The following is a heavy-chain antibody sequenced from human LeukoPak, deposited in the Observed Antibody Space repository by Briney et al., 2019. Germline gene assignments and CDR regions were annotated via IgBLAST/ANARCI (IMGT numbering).Heavy chain of an antibody. CDR3: ARDQRYRGAFDI. CDR2: IYYSGST. V-gene: IGHV4-59*01. CDR1: GGSISSYH. Sequence: SETLSLTCTVSGGSISSYHWSWIRQPPGKGLEWIGYIYYSGSTNYNPSLKSRVTISVDTSKNQFSLKLSSVTAADTAVYYCARDQRYRGAFDIWGQGTMVTVSS. J-gene: IGHJ3*02. D-gene: IGHD3-9*01.